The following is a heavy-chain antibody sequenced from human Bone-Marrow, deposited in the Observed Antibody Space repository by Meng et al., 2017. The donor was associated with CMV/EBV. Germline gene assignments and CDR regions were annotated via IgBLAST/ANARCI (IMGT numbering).Heavy chain of an antibody. J-gene: IGHJ3*02. D-gene: IGHD3-22*01. CDR2: INSDGSST. CDR1: GFTFSSYA. Sequence: GGSLRLSCAASGFTFSSYAMHWVRQAPGKGLVWVSRINSDGSSTSYADSVKGRFTISRDNAKNSLYLQMNSLRAEDTAVYYCAILGVVVISAFDIWGQGTMVTVSS. CDR3: AILGVVVISAFDI. V-gene: IGHV3-74*01.